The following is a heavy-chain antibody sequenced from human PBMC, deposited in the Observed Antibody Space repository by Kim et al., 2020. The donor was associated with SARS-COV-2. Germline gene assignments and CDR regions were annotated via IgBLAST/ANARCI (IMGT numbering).Heavy chain of an antibody. D-gene: IGHD1-26*01. CDR2: INPNSGGT. CDR3: ATGRSGATAGDDAFDI. V-gene: IGHV1-2*04. CDR1: GSTFTGYY. J-gene: IGHJ3*02. Sequence: ASVKVSCKASGSTFTGYYMHWVRQAPGQGLEWMGGINPNSGGTNYAQKFQGWVTMTRDTSISTAYMELSRLTSDDTAVYYCATGRSGATAGDDAFDIWGQGTMVIVSS.